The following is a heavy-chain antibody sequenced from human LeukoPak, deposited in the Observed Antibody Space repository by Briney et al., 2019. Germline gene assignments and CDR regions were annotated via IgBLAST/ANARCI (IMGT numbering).Heavy chain of an antibody. CDR3: ARESSFDY. CDR1: GVSISGNY. D-gene: IGHD2-2*01. Sequence: SETLSPTCTVSGVSISGNYWSWIRQPPGKGLEWIGYIFYTGSTNYNPSLQSRVTILVDTSKNQFSLKLSSVSAADTAVYYCARESSFDYWGQGTLVTVSS. V-gene: IGHV4-59*01. CDR2: IFYTGST. J-gene: IGHJ4*02.